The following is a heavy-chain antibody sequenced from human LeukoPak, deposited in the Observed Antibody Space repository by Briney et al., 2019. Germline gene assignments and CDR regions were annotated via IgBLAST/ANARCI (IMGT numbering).Heavy chain of an antibody. CDR3: ASLTPGYYDSSGYTTDY. V-gene: IGHV4-30-4*08. CDR2: IYYSGST. J-gene: IGHJ4*02. D-gene: IGHD3-22*01. Sequence: SETLSLTCTVSGGSISSSSYYWGWIRQPPGKGLEWIGYIYYSGSTYYNPSLKSRVTISVDTSKNQFSLKLSSVTAADTAVYYCASLTPGYYDSSGYTTDYWGQGTLVTVSS. CDR1: GGSISSSSYY.